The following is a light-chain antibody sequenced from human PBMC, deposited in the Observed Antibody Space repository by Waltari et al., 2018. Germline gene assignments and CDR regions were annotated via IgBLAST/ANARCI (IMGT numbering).Light chain of an antibody. CDR2: GST. CDR1: GSNIGAGYD. J-gene: IGLJ3*02. Sequence: QSVLTRPPSVSGAPGQRVTISCTGSGSNIGAGYDVHWYQQLPRAAPKLRIYGSTSRPLGVPYRFFGSTSGTSAFLAITGLQAEDEADYYCQSYDTTLSVVFGGGTKLTVL. CDR3: QSYDTTLSVV. V-gene: IGLV1-40*01.